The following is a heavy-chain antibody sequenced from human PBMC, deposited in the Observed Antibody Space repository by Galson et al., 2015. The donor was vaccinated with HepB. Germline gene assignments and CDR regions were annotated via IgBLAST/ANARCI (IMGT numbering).Heavy chain of an antibody. CDR1: GFTFYNYW. CDR2: IRGEGSIT. CDR3: ARDSSWSTVGY. V-gene: IGHV3-74*01. J-gene: IGHJ4*02. Sequence: SLRLSCAASGFTFYNYWMHWVRQAPGKGLVWVSRIRGEGSITEYADSVKGRFTISRDNAKNTLYLQLNSLRAEDTAVYYCARDSSWSTVGYWGQGTLVTVSS. D-gene: IGHD6-13*01.